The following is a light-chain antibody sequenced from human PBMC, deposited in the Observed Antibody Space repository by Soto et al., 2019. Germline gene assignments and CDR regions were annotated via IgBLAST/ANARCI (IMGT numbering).Light chain of an antibody. V-gene: IGLV2-23*01. CDR3: CSYAGSSTYV. J-gene: IGLJ2*01. Sequence: QSALTQPASVSGSPGQSITISGTGTTSNIGSYILVSWYQQHPGKAPKLLIYEASTRPSGVSNRFSGSKSGNTASLTISGLQAEDEADYYCCSYAGSSTYVFGGGTKVTVL. CDR1: TSNIGSYIL. CDR2: EAS.